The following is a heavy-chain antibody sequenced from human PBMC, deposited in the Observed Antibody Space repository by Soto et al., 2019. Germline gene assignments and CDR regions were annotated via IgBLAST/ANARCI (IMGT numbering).Heavy chain of an antibody. V-gene: IGHV4-39*01. CDR3: ARHRSMKYYYDSSGYPDS. D-gene: IGHD3-22*01. CDR1: GGSISSSSYY. Sequence: SETLSLTCTVSGGSISSSSYYWGWIRQPPGKGLEWIGSIYYSGSTYYNPSLKSRVTISVDTSKNQFSLKLSSVTAADTAVYYCARHRSMKYYYDSSGYPDSWGQGPLVPVYS. J-gene: IGHJ4*02. CDR2: IYYSGST.